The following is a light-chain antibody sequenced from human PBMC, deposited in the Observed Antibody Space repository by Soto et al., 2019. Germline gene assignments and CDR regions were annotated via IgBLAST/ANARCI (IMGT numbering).Light chain of an antibody. Sequence: EIQMTQSPSSLSASVGDRVTITCRASQSISTYLNWYQQKAGKAPKLLIFEASSLQSGVPSRFSGIESETDFTLTISSLQPEDFATYYCQQSYSVPVTFGQGTKVEVK. CDR1: QSISTY. J-gene: IGKJ1*01. CDR2: EAS. CDR3: QQSYSVPVT. V-gene: IGKV1-39*01.